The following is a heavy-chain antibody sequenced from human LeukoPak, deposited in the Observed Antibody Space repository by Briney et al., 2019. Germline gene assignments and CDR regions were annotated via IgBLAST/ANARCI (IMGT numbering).Heavy chain of an antibody. V-gene: IGHV3-30*03. D-gene: IGHD5-24*01. J-gene: IGHJ4*02. CDR3: ARDADGYED. Sequence: GGSLRLSCAASGFIFSTYGIHWVRQAPGKGLEWVAVISNDGSNKYYADSVKGRFTISRDNSKNTLYLQMNSLRAEDTAMYYCARDADGYEDWGQGTLVIVSS. CDR1: GFIFSTYG. CDR2: ISNDGSNK.